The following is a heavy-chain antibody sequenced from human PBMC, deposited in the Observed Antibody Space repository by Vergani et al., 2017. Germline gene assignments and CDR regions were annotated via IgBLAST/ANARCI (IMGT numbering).Heavy chain of an antibody. CDR3: ARDQTGDYSDAFDI. CDR1: GYTFTGYY. D-gene: IGHD7-27*01. J-gene: IGHJ3*02. V-gene: IGHV1-2*02. Sequence: QVQLVQSGAEVKKPGASVKVSCKASGYTFTGYYMHWVRQAPGQGLEWMGWINPNSGGTNYAQKFQGRVTMTRDTSISTAYMELSSLRSEDTAVYYCARDQTGDYSDAFDIWGQGTMVTVSS. CDR2: INPNSGGT.